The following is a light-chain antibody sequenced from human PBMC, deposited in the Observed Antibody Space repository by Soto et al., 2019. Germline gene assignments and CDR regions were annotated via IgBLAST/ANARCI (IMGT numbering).Light chain of an antibody. CDR3: QQYSSLSA. Sequence: DIQMTQSPSTLSASVGDSVIITCRASQTIGSWLAWYQQKPGKVPKLLIHKASSLESGVSSRFSGSGSVTEFTLTIRSLQPDDFATYYCQQYSSLSAFGPGTKVDIK. CDR1: QTIGSW. J-gene: IGKJ3*01. V-gene: IGKV1-5*03. CDR2: KAS.